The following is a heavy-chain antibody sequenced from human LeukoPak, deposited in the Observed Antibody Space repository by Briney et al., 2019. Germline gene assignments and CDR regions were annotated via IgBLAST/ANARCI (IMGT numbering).Heavy chain of an antibody. D-gene: IGHD2-2*01. CDR3: ARHKGDFSSSTSHYYYYYMDV. J-gene: IGHJ6*03. Sequence: GGSLRLSCLASGLTFSNFWMTWLRQAPGKGLEWVANIKQDGSETYYSDSVRGRFTISRDNAKNSLYLQMNSLRAEDTAVYYCARHKGDFSSSTSHYYYYYMDVWGKGTTVTVSS. CDR1: GLTFSNFW. CDR2: IKQDGSET. V-gene: IGHV3-7*01.